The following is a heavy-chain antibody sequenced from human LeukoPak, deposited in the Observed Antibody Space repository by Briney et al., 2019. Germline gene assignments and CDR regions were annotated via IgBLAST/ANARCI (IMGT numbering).Heavy chain of an antibody. CDR2: LYYSGST. D-gene: IGHD6-6*01. V-gene: IGHV4-39*07. CDR3: ARGSGSSFDY. CDR1: GGSISSSSYY. J-gene: IGHJ4*02. Sequence: SETLSLTCTVPGGSISSSSYYWGWIRQPPGKGLEWIGSLYYSGSTYHNPSLKSRVTMSGDTSKNQFSLKLSSVTAADTAVYYCARGSGSSFDYWGQGTLVTVSS.